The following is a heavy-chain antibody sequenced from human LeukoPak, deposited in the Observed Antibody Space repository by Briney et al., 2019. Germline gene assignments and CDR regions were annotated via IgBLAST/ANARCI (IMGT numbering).Heavy chain of an antibody. J-gene: IGHJ6*03. CDR1: GGTFSSYA. Sequence: GASVKVSCKASGGTFSSYAISWVRQAPGQGLEWMGGIIPIFGIANYAQKFQGRVTITADESTSTAYMELSSLRSEDTAVYYCARDIGIAANNYYMDVWGKGTTVTVSS. CDR3: ARDIGIAANNYYMDV. D-gene: IGHD6-13*01. CDR2: IIPIFGIA. V-gene: IGHV1-69*13.